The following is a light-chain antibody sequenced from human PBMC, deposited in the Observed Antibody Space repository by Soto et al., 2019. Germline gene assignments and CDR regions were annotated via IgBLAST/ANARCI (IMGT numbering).Light chain of an antibody. CDR3: QKCSAWPLFT. CDR2: DAS. J-gene: IGKJ5*01. Sequence: EIVMTQSPATLSVSPGETATLSCRASQSVSRYLAWYQHRPGQAPRLLIYDASSRATGIQDRFSGSMSKTYFTHTISGLQSEDFAFYSFQKCSAWPLFTFGQGTRLEIK. CDR1: QSVSRY. V-gene: IGKV3-15*01.